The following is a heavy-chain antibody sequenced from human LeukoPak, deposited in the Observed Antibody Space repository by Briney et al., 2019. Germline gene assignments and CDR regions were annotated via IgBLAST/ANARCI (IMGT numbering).Heavy chain of an antibody. CDR1: GGSISSGGYY. D-gene: IGHD3-22*01. J-gene: IGHJ4*02. Sequence: SQTLSLTCTVSGGSISSGGYYWSWIRQPPGKGLEWIGYIYHSGSTYYNPSLKSRVTISVDRSKNQFSLKLSSVTAADTAVYYCARARGYYDSSGYYYFDYWGQGTLVTVSS. CDR2: IYHSGST. CDR3: ARARGYYDSSGYYYFDY. V-gene: IGHV4-30-2*01.